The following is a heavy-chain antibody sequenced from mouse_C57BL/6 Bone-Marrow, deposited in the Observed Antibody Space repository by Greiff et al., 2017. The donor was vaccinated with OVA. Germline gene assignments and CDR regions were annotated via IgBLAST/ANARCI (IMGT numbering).Heavy chain of an antibody. Sequence: VQLQQPGAELVKPGASVKLSCKASGYTFTSYWMHWVKQRPGQGLEWIGMIHPNSGSTNYNEKFKSKATLTVDKSSCTAYMQLSSLTSEDSAVYYCARGLWAWFAYWGQGTLVTVSA. CDR3: ARGLWAWFAY. CDR2: IHPNSGST. CDR1: GYTFTSYW. D-gene: IGHD1-1*01. J-gene: IGHJ3*01. V-gene: IGHV1-64*01.